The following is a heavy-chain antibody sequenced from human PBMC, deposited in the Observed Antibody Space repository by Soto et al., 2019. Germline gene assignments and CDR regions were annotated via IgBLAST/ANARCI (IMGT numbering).Heavy chain of an antibody. CDR1: GFNLHDHA. CDR3: TKDINMGGVDV. D-gene: IGHD3-10*01. CDR2: IFWDGNRI. J-gene: IGHJ6*02. V-gene: IGHV3-9*01. Sequence: GGSLRLSCPASGFNLHDHAMHLVVQAPGKGLEWVSGIFWDGNRIDYADSVKGRFFISRDNAKNSLYLQMNSLREDDTALYYCTKDINMGGVDVWGQGTTVTVSS.